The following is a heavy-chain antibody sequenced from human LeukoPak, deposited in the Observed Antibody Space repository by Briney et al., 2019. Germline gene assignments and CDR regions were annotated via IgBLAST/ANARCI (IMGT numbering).Heavy chain of an antibody. Sequence: SETLSLTCSVSGGSISSTSYYWSWIRQPPGRGLEWIAYIYYSGSTNYNPSLKSRVTISVDTSKNQFSLKLSSVTAADTAVYYCARDFWRYSSSWHYYYYGMDVWGQGTTVTVSS. CDR1: GGSISSTSYY. CDR2: IYYSGST. D-gene: IGHD6-13*01. CDR3: ARDFWRYSSSWHYYYYGMDV. J-gene: IGHJ6*02. V-gene: IGHV4-61*01.